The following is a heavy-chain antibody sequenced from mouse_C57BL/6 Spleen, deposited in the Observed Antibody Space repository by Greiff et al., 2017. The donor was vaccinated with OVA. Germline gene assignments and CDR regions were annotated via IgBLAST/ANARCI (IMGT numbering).Heavy chain of an antibody. V-gene: IGHV1-50*01. CDR1: GYTFTSYW. D-gene: IGHD1-1*01. Sequence: VQLQQPGAELVKPGASVKLSCKASGYTFTSYWMQWVKQRPGQGLEWIGEIDPSDSYTNYNQKFKGKATLTVDTSSSTAYMQLSSLTSEDSAVYYCARSYNYGYAMDYWGQGTSVTVSS. J-gene: IGHJ4*01. CDR2: IDPSDSYT. CDR3: ARSYNYGYAMDY.